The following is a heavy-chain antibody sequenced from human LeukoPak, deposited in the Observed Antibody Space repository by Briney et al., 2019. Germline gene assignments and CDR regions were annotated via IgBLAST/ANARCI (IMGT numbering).Heavy chain of an antibody. CDR3: ARGAITMVRGVIENAFDI. J-gene: IGHJ3*02. Sequence: GASVKVSCKASGYTFTGYYMHWVRQAPGQGLEWMGWINPNSGGTNHAQKFQGRVTMTRDTSISTAYMELSRLRSDDTAVYYCARGAITMVRGVIENAFDIWGQGTMVTVSS. D-gene: IGHD3-10*01. V-gene: IGHV1-2*02. CDR1: GYTFTGYY. CDR2: INPNSGGT.